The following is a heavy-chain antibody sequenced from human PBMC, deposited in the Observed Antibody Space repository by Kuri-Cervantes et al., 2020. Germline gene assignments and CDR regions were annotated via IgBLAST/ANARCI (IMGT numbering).Heavy chain of an antibody. CDR3: AKEDSRNGYNSFFDY. CDR2: ISYDGSNK. J-gene: IGHJ4*02. V-gene: IGHV3-30*18. Sequence: LSLTCAASGFTFSSYGLHWVRQAPGKGLEWVAVISYDGSNKYSADSVKGQFTISRDNSKNTLYLQMNSLRAEDTAVYYCAKEDSRNGYNSFFDYWGQGTLVTVSS. D-gene: IGHD5-24*01. CDR1: GFTFSSYG.